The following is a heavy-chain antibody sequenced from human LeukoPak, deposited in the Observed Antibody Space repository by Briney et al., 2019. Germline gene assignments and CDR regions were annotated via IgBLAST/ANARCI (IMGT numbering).Heavy chain of an antibody. CDR3: TTIWFGEFKPPYYFDY. J-gene: IGHJ4*02. CDR1: GFAFSNAW. D-gene: IGHD3-10*01. Sequence: GGSLRLSCAASGFAFSNAWMSWVRQAPGKGLEWVGRIKSKTDGGTTDYAAPVKGRFTISRDDSKNTLYLQMNSLKTEDTAVYYCTTIWFGEFKPPYYFDYWGQGTLVTVSS. V-gene: IGHV3-15*01. CDR2: IKSKTDGGTT.